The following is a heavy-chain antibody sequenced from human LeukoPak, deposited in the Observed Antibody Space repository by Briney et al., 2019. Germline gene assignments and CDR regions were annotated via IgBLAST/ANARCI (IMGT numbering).Heavy chain of an antibody. CDR3: ARPIGIAVAGGFDY. CDR2: ISSSSSYI. D-gene: IGHD6-19*01. Sequence: GGSLRLSCAASGFTFSSYSMNWVRQAPGKGLEWVSSISSSSSYIYYADSVKGRFTISRDNAKNSLYLQMNSLRAEDTAVYYCARPIGIAVAGGFDYWGQGTLVTVSS. J-gene: IGHJ4*02. CDR1: GFTFSSYS. V-gene: IGHV3-21*01.